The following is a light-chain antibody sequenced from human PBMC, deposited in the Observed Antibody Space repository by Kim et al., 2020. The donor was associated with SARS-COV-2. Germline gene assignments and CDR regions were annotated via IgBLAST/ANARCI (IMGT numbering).Light chain of an antibody. CDR1: QDIGSY. CDR2: AAS. V-gene: IGKV1-16*02. Sequence: DIQMTQSPSSLSASVGDRVTIICRASQDIGSYLAWFQHKPGQAPKSLIYAASSLQSGVPSKFSGSGSGTYFTLIINSLEPEDFATYYCQQYCTYPLTFGQGTRLEIK. CDR3: QQYCTYPLT. J-gene: IGKJ5*01.